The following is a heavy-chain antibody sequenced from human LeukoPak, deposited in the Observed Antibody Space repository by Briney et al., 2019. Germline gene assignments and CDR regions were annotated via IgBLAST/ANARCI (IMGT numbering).Heavy chain of an antibody. J-gene: IGHJ4*02. CDR2: IYYSGST. V-gene: IGHV4-30-4*08. CDR1: GGSISSGDYY. Sequence: SQTLSLTCTVSGGSISSGDYYWSWIRQPPGKGLEWIGYIYYSGSTYYNPSLKSRVTISVDTSKNQFSLKLSSVTAADTAVYYCARETHGYSSSYTDYSDYWGQGTLVTVSS. D-gene: IGHD6-13*01. CDR3: ARETHGYSSSYTDYSDY.